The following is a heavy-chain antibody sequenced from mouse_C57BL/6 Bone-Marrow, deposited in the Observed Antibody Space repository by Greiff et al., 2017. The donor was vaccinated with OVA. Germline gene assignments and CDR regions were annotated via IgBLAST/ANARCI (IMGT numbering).Heavy chain of an antibody. D-gene: IGHD2-3*01. CDR3: ASLDGYYFDY. V-gene: IGHV7-3*01. CDR2: IRNKANGYTT. Sequence: EVKLVESGGGLVQPGGSLSLSCAASGFTFTDYYMSWVRQPPGKALEWLGFIRNKANGYTTEYSASVKGRFTISRDNSQSTLYIQMNALRAEDSATYYVASLDGYYFDYWGQGTTLTVSS. J-gene: IGHJ2*01. CDR1: GFTFTDYY.